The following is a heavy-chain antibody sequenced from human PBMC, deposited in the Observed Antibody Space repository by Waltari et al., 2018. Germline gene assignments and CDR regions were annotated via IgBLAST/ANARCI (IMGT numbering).Heavy chain of an antibody. V-gene: IGHV3-7*01. Sequence: EVQLVESGGGLVQPGGSLRPSCAASGFPFSNSWMSWVRQAQGKGLEWVANIKQDGSEKYYVDSVKGRFTISRDNAKNSLYLQMNSLRAEDTAVYYCARSGSYTPHFDYWGQGTLVTVSS. CDR2: IKQDGSEK. CDR3: ARSGSYTPHFDY. D-gene: IGHD1-26*01. CDR1: GFPFSNSW. J-gene: IGHJ4*02.